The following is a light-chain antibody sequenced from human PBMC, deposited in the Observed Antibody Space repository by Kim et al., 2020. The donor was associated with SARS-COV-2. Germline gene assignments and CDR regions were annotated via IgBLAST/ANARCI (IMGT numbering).Light chain of an antibody. CDR2: SAD. Sequence: QTVVTQEPSFSASPGGTVTLTCGLSSGSISANHYPSWYQQNPGQTPRTLIYSADIRSSGVPDRFSGSILGNKAALTITGAQADDESDYYCVLYMGNGIWVFGGGTKLTVL. CDR3: VLYMGNGIWV. J-gene: IGLJ3*02. V-gene: IGLV8-61*01. CDR1: SGSISANHY.